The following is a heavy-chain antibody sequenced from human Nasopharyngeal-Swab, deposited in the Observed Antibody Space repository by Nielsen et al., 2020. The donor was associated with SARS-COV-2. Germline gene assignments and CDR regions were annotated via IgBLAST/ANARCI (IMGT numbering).Heavy chain of an antibody. D-gene: IGHD6-13*01. Sequence: SETLSLTCSVSGGSMSSYYWSWIRQPPGKGLEWIGSIYYSGSTYYNPSLKSRVTISVDTSKNQFSLKLSSVTAADTAVYYCARVEQQLVRYYYYYYGMDVWGQGTTVTVSS. J-gene: IGHJ6*02. CDR1: GGSMSSYY. V-gene: IGHV4-39*01. CDR2: IYYSGST. CDR3: ARVEQQLVRYYYYYYGMDV.